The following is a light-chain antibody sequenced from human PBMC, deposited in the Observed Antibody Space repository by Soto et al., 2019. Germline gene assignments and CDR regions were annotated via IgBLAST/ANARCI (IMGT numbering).Light chain of an antibody. J-gene: IGLJ1*01. Sequence: QSALTQPASVSGSPGQSITISCTGTSSDVGGYNYVSWHQQHPGKAPKLTIYDVSSRPSGVSNRFSASKSGNTASLTISGLQAEDEADYYCTSYTSSGTYVFGTGTKAHRP. CDR3: TSYTSSGTYV. V-gene: IGLV2-14*01. CDR2: DVS. CDR1: SSDVGGYNY.